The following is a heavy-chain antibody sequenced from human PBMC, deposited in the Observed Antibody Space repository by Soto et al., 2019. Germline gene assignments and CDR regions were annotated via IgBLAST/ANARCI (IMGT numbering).Heavy chain of an antibody. CDR1: GGSISSYY. CDR3: AREARGEYSSGWYDAFDI. D-gene: IGHD6-19*01. J-gene: IGHJ3*02. V-gene: IGHV4-59*12. CDR2: IYHSGST. Sequence: SETLSLTCTVSGGSISSYYWSWFRQPPGKGLEWIGEIYHSGSTNYNPSLKSRVTISVVKSKNQFSLKLSSVTAADTAVYYCAREARGEYSSGWYDAFDIWGQGTMVTVSS.